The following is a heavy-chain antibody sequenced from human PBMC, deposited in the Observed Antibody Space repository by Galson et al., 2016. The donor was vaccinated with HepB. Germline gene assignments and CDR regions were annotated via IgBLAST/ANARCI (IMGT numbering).Heavy chain of an antibody. CDR3: ARDDFGDSIDY. V-gene: IGHV3-33*01. D-gene: IGHD4-17*01. CDR1: GFTFRSYG. J-gene: IGHJ4*02. Sequence: SLRLSCAASGFTFRSYGMHWARQAPGKGLEWVAVIWYDVSNKYYADYVKGRFTISRDNSKNTLDVQMNSLRAEDTAVYYCARDDFGDSIDYWGQGTLVTVSS. CDR2: IWYDVSNK.